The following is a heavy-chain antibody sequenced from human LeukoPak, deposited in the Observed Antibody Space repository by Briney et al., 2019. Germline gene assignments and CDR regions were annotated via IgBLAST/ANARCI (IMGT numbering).Heavy chain of an antibody. J-gene: IGHJ6*03. CDR3: ARDPSYDFWSGRGHYMDV. D-gene: IGHD3-3*01. Sequence: GGSLRLSCAASGFTFSSYSMNWVRQAPGKGLEWVSYISSSSTIYYADSVKGRFTISRDNAKNSLYLQMNSLRAEDTAVYYCARDPSYDFWSGRGHYMDVWGKGTTVTVSS. CDR1: GFTFSSYS. CDR2: ISSSSTI. V-gene: IGHV3-48*01.